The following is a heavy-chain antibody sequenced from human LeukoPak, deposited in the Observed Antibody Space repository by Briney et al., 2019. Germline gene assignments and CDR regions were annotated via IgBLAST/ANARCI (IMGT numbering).Heavy chain of an antibody. CDR3: ARGKRYCSSTSCYEHYGMDV. V-gene: IGHV3-53*01. D-gene: IGHD2-2*01. CDR2: IYSGGST. CDR1: GFTVSSNY. Sequence: GGSLRLSCAASGFTVSSNYMSWVRQAPGKGLEWVSVIYSGGSTYYADSVKGRFTISRDNSKNTLYLQVNSLRAEDTAVYYCARGKRYCSSTSCYEHYGMDVWGQGTTVTVSS. J-gene: IGHJ6*02.